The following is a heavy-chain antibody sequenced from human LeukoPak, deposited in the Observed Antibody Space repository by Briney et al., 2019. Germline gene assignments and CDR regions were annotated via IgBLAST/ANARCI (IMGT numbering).Heavy chain of an antibody. CDR1: GFTVSSNY. Sequence: GGSLRLSCAASGFTVSSNYMSWVRQAPGKGLEWVSIIYDGGTTYHADSVKGRFTISRDNSKNTVFLQMNSLRAEDTAVYYCAREQPPGVCFDCWGQGALVTVSS. J-gene: IGHJ4*02. CDR3: AREQPPGVCFDC. V-gene: IGHV3-53*01. D-gene: IGHD1-14*01. CDR2: IYDGGTT.